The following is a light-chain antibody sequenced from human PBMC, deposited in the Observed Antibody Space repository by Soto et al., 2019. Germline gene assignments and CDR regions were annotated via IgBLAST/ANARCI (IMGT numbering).Light chain of an antibody. V-gene: IGKV1-5*01. CDR2: DAY. CDR1: QSISSW. CDR3: QQYNTLYS. Sequence: DIQMTQSPSTLSPSVGDRVTITCRASQSISSWWAWYQQKPGKAPNLLIYDAYSLESGVPSMFSGSGSGKVFTIIISSVPPGDFVNYYCQQYNTLYSFGQGTKLEIK. J-gene: IGKJ2*03.